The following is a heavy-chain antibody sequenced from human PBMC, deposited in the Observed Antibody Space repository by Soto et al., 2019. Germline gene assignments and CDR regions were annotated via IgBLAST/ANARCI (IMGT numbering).Heavy chain of an antibody. J-gene: IGHJ4*02. V-gene: IGHV3-23*01. D-gene: IGHD6-13*01. Sequence: GGSLRLSGAASGFTFSSYAMSWVRQAPGKGLEWVSAISCSGGSTXXADSVKGXXTISRDNSKNTLYLQXNSLRAEDTDXYYCAKEGGRVFDLDYWGQGTLVTVSS. CDR3: AKEGGRVFDLDY. CDR2: ISCSGGST. CDR1: GFTFSSYA.